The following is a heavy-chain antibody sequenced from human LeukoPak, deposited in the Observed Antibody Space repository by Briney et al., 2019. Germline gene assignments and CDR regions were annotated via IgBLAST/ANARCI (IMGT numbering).Heavy chain of an antibody. CDR2: ISSSSSYI. Sequence: GGSLRLSCAASGFTFSSYSMNWVRQAPGKGLEWVSSISSSSSYIYYADSVKGRFTISRDNAKNSLYLQMNSLRAEDTAVYYCARASGPNYGGNRFALDYWGQGTLVTVSS. V-gene: IGHV3-21*01. J-gene: IGHJ4*02. CDR3: ARASGPNYGGNRFALDY. CDR1: GFTFSSYS. D-gene: IGHD4-23*01.